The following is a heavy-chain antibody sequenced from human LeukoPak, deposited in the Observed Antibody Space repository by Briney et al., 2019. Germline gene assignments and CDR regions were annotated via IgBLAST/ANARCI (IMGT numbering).Heavy chain of an antibody. CDR1: GFTFSSYG. CDR2: ISYDGSNK. CDR3: AKDRNSGSYFDY. Sequence: GGSLRLSCAASGFTFSSYGMHWVRQAPGKGLEWVAVISYDGSNKYYADSVKGRFTISRDNSKNTLYLQMNSLRAEDTAVYYCAKDRNSGSYFDYWGQGTLVTVSS. J-gene: IGHJ4*02. V-gene: IGHV3-30*18. D-gene: IGHD1-26*01.